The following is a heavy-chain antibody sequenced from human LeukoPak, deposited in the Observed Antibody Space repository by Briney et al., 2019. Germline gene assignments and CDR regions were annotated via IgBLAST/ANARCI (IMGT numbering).Heavy chain of an antibody. Sequence: GGSLRLSCAASGFTVSSNYMSWVRQAPGKGLEWVSVIYSGGSTYYADSVKGRFTISRDSAKNTLYLQMNSLRTEDTAVYYCATDRYISGWYAFDVWGQGTMVTVSS. D-gene: IGHD6-19*01. J-gene: IGHJ3*01. CDR2: IYSGGST. CDR1: GFTVSSNY. CDR3: ATDRYISGWYAFDV. V-gene: IGHV3-53*01.